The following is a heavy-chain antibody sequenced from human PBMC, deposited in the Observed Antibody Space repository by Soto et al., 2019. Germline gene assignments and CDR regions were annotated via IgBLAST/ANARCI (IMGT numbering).Heavy chain of an antibody. CDR1: DGNIRSYY. CDR3: ARRYGYSFDY. J-gene: IGHJ4*02. V-gene: IGHV4-59*08. D-gene: IGHD1-1*01. CDR2: IYYSGST. Sequence: SETLPLTYTVSDGNIRSYYWRWIRQPPGKGLEWIGYIYYSGSTNYNPSLKSRVTISVDTSKNQFSLKLSSVTAADTAVYYCARRYGYSFDYWGQGTLVTVSS.